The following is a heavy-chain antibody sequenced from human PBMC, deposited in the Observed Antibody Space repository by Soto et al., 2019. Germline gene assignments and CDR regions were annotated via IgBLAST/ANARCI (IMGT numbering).Heavy chain of an antibody. CDR2: ISASGGNI. V-gene: IGHV3-23*01. Sequence: VGSLRLSCVASGFIFSDYAMTWVRQAPGKGLEWVATISASGGNIEYTDSLKGRFTISRDNSKNTLYLQLNGLTADDTAVHYCAKVAGGLGYFDLWGRGTLVTVSS. CDR3: AKVAGGLGYFDL. J-gene: IGHJ2*01. D-gene: IGHD3-16*01. CDR1: GFIFSDYA.